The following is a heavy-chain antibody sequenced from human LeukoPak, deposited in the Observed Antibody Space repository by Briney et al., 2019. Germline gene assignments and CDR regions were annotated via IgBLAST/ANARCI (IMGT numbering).Heavy chain of an antibody. V-gene: IGHV4-39*01. J-gene: IGHJ5*02. CDR3: ARPGSTGYSSSWYEADWFDP. Sequence: PSETLSLTCTVSGGSISSSSYYWGWIRQPPGKGLEWIGSIYYSGSTYYNPSLKSRVTISVDTSKNQFSLKLSSVTAADTAVYYCARPGSTGYSSSWYEADWFDPWGQGTLVTVSS. D-gene: IGHD6-13*01. CDR2: IYYSGST. CDR1: GGSISSSSYY.